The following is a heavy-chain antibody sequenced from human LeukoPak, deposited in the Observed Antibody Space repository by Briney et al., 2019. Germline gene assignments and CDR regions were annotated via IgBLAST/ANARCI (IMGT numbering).Heavy chain of an antibody. D-gene: IGHD2-15*01. V-gene: IGHV3-48*01. CDR2: ISSSSSTI. J-gene: IGHJ5*02. CDR1: GVTFTSYS. Sequence: PGGSLRLSCAAPGVTFTSYSMNWVRQAPGKGREWGSYISSSSSTIYYADSVKGRFTISRDNAKNSLYLQMKSLRAEDTAVYYCARDYCSGGSCYSLGWFDPSGQGTLVTVSS. CDR3: ARDYCSGGSCYSLGWFDP.